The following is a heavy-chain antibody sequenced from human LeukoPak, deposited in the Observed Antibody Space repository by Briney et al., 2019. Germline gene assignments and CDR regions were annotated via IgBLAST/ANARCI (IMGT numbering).Heavy chain of an antibody. CDR2: ISSSSSYI. CDR3: ASPLRLRMGAFDI. J-gene: IGHJ3*02. V-gene: IGHV3-21*01. D-gene: IGHD3-10*01. Sequence: PGGSLRLSCAASGFTFSSYSMNWVRQAPGKGLEWVSSISSSSSYIYYADSEKGRFTISRDNAKNSLYLQMNSLRAEDTAVYYCASPLRLRMGAFDIWGQGTMVTVSS. CDR1: GFTFSSYS.